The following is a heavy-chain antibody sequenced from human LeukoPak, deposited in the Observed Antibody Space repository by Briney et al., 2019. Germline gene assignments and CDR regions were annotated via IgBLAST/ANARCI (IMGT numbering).Heavy chain of an antibody. V-gene: IGHV4-61*09. Sequence: SETLSLTCTVSGGSISSGSYYWSWIRQPAGKGLEWIGHIYTSGSTNYNPSLKSRVTMSVDTSKNQFSLKLSSVTAADTAVYYCAREGGYWGQGTLVTVSS. D-gene: IGHD3-16*01. CDR2: IYTSGST. CDR3: AREGGY. CDR1: GGSISSGSYY. J-gene: IGHJ4*02.